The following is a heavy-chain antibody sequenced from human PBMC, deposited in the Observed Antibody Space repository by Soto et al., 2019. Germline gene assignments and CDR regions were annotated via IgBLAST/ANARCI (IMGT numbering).Heavy chain of an antibody. J-gene: IGHJ4*02. CDR3: ARRRGYCSVGSCYGLEY. V-gene: IGHV4-59*08. D-gene: IGHD2-15*01. CDR1: GGSISSYY. CDR2: IYYSGST. Sequence: SETLSLTCTVSGGSISSYYWSWIRQPPGKGLEWIGYIYYSGSTNYNPSLKSRVTISVDTSKNQFSLKLSSVTAADTAVYYCARRRGYCSVGSCYGLEYWGQGTLVTVS.